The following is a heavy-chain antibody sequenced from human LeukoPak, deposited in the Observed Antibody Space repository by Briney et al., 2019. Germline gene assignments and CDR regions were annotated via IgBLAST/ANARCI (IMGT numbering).Heavy chain of an antibody. V-gene: IGHV1-69*13. D-gene: IGHD1-26*01. Sequence: SVKVSCKASGGTFSSYAISWVRQAPGQGLEWMGGIIPILGTANYAQKFQGRVTITADESTSTAYMELSSLRSEETAVYYCARERYSGSAIYFDYWGQGTLVTVSS. CDR1: GGTFSSYA. J-gene: IGHJ4*02. CDR2: IIPILGTA. CDR3: ARERYSGSAIYFDY.